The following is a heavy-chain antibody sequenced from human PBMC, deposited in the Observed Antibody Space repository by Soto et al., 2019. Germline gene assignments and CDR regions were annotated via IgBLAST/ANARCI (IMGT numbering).Heavy chain of an antibody. CDR1: GFTFVNSA. J-gene: IGHJ6*03. D-gene: IGHD2-2*01. Sequence: GASVKVSCKASGFTFVNSAVQWVRQARGLRLEWIGWIVVGSGSTNYNPSLKSRVTISVDTSKNQFSLKLSSVTAADTAVYYCARVKGSSTGGAYYYYYMDVWGKGTTVTVSS. CDR3: ARVKGSSTGGAYYYYYMDV. V-gene: IGHV1-58*01. CDR2: IVVGSGST.